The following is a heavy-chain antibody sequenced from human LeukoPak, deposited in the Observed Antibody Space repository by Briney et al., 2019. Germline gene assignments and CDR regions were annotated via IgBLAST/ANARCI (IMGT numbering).Heavy chain of an antibody. CDR3: ARLRSEQLDRAIFDY. CDR2: VYYSGVT. Sequence: KPSETLSLTCSVSGGSTGSDYWSWIRQPPGKGLEWIAYVYYSGVTSYNPSLKSRVAISIDTSKNQFSLKLSSVTAADTAVYYCARLRSEQLDRAIFDYWGQGTLVTVSS. D-gene: IGHD6-13*01. CDR1: GGSTGSDY. J-gene: IGHJ4*02. V-gene: IGHV4-59*12.